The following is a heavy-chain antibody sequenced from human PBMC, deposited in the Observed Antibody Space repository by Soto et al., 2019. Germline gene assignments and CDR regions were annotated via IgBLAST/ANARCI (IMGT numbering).Heavy chain of an antibody. CDR2: INPDGSDT. CDR3: VRGSLSWNGIDY. V-gene: IGHV3-74*01. J-gene: IGHJ4*02. CDR1: GFTFSDYW. Sequence: EVQLVESGGGLVQPGGSLRLSCAASGFTFSDYWMHWVRQVPGMGLVWVSRINPDGSDTIYADSVKGRFTISRDNAKNTLSVQMNSLRAEDTALYYCVRGSLSWNGIDYWGQGALVTVSS. D-gene: IGHD1-1*01.